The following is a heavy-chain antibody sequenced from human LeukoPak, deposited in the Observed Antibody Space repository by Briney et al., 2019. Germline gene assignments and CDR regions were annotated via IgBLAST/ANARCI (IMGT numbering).Heavy chain of an antibody. J-gene: IGHJ4*02. V-gene: IGHV1-18*01. CDR2: ISTDNANT. CDR3: AGSRGDGSNFFFDQ. CDR1: GYTFTNYG. Sequence: ASVKVSCKASGYTFTNYGISWVRQAPGQGLEWMGWISTDNANTMYAQKFQGRVTMTTDTSTSTAYMELRSLRSDDTAVYYCAGSRGDGSNFFFDQWVQGALVTVSS. D-gene: IGHD5-24*01.